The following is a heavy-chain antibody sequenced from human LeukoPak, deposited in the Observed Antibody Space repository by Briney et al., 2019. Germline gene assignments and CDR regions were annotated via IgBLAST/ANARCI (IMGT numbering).Heavy chain of an antibody. CDR2: IYYSGST. V-gene: IGHV4-59*01. CDR1: GGSISSYY. CDR3: ARVSSLAGYSYGRRYGMDV. J-gene: IGHJ6*02. D-gene: IGHD5-18*01. Sequence: SETLSLTCTVSGGSISSYYWSWIRQPPGKGLEWIGYIYYSGSTNYNPSLKSRVTISVDTSKNQFSLKLSSVTAAGTAVYYCARVSSLAGYSYGRRYGMDVWGQGTTVTVSS.